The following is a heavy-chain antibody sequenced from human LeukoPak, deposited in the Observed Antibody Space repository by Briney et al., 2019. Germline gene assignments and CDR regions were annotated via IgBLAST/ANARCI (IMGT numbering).Heavy chain of an antibody. J-gene: IGHJ4*02. D-gene: IGHD3-9*01. CDR1: GYTFTSYG. CDR2: ISAYNGNT. Sequence: ASVKVSCKASGYTFTSYGISWVRQAPGQGLEWMGWISAYNGNTNYAQKLQGRVTMTTDTSTSTAYMELRSLRSDDTAVYYCARGVLRYFDWLFAYWGQGTLVTVSS. CDR3: ARGVLRYFDWLFAY. V-gene: IGHV1-18*01.